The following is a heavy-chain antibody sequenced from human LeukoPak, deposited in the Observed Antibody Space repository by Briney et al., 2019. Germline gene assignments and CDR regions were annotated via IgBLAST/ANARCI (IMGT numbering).Heavy chain of an antibody. D-gene: IGHD5-24*01. Sequence: ASVKVSCKASGYTFTSYAMHWVRQAPGQRLEWMGWINAGNGNTKYSQKFQGRVTITRDTSASTAYMELSSLRSEDTAVYYCARGALMATIWSPPIDYWGQGTLVTVSS. J-gene: IGHJ4*02. CDR3: ARGALMATIWSPPIDY. V-gene: IGHV1-3*01. CDR1: GYTFTSYA. CDR2: INAGNGNT.